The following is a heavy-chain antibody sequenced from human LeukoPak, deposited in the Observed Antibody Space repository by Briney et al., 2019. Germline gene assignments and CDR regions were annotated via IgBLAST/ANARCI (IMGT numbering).Heavy chain of an antibody. D-gene: IGHD3-10*01. CDR2: IYYSGST. J-gene: IGHJ6*03. V-gene: IGHV4-59*01. Sequence: SETLSLTCTVSGGSISSYYWSWIRQPPGKGLEWIGYIYYSGSTNYNPSLESRVTISVDTSKNHFSLTLSSVTAADTAVYYCARVVSGGSGSYSTIVDYYYYYMDVWGKGTTVTISS. CDR3: ARVVSGGSGSYSTIVDYYYYYMDV. CDR1: GGSISSYY.